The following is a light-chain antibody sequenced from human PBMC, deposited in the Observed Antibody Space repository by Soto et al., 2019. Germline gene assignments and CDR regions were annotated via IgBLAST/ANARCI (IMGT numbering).Light chain of an antibody. V-gene: IGLV2-14*01. CDR3: SSYTSRSTLV. CDR2: DVS. J-gene: IGLJ1*01. Sequence: QSALTQPASVSGSPGQSITISCTGTSSDVGGHNSVAWYQHNPGKAPKLMIYDVSNRPSGVSSRFSGSKSGNTASLSISGLQAEDEADYFCSSYTSRSTLVFGTGTKVTVL. CDR1: SSDVGGHNS.